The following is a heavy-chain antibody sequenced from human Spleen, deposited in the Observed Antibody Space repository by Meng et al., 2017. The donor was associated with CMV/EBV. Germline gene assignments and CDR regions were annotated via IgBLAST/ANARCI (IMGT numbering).Heavy chain of an antibody. CDR1: GGSISSSSYY. J-gene: IGHJ5*01. V-gene: IGHV4-39*01. CDR2: IYYSGST. Sequence: SETLSLTCTVSGGSISSSSYYWGWIRQPPGKGREWIGSIYYSGSTYYNPSLKSRVTISLDTSKNLFSLNLSSVTAADAAVYYCARRTLQVLSGYNWFDSWGQGIMVTVSS. CDR3: ARRTLQVLSGYNWFDS. D-gene: IGHD2/OR15-2a*01.